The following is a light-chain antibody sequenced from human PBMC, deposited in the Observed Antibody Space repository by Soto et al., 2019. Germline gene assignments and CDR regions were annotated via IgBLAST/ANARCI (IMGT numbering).Light chain of an antibody. CDR2: GAS. Sequence: IVLTQSPGTLSLSPGERATLSCRAIQSVTTQLAWYQQKPGQAPRLLIYGASNRATDIPDRFSGRGSGTDFTLTISRLEPEDFAVYYCQQYGSSPPSSTFGQGTRLEI. CDR3: QQYGSSPPSST. CDR1: QSVTTQ. V-gene: IGKV3-20*01. J-gene: IGKJ5*01.